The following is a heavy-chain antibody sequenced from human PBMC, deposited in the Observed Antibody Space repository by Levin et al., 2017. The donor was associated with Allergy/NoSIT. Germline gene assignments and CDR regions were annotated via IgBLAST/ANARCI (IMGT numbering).Heavy chain of an antibody. CDR2: ISGSGGST. D-gene: IGHD2-21*02. Sequence: ASVKVSCAASGFSFNSYGMSWVRQAPGKGLEWVSVISGSGGSTYYADSVKGRFTISRDNSKNTLYLQMDSLRAEDTAVYYCAKDRNRMRLVVTAIDFWGQGTLVTVSS. J-gene: IGHJ4*02. CDR3: AKDRNRMRLVVTAIDF. V-gene: IGHV3-23*01. CDR1: GFSFNSYG.